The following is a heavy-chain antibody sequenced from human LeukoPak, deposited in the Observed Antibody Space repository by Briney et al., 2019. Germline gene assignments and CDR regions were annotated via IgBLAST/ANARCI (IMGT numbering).Heavy chain of an antibody. CDR1: GYTFTSYY. V-gene: IGHV1-46*01. CDR3: ARDLVVVVAATQDYYYYGMDV. Sequence: ASVKVSCKASGYTFTSYYMHWVRQAPGQGLGWMGIINPSGGSTSYAQKFQGRVTMTRDTSTSTVYMELSSLRSEDTAVYYCARDLVVVVAATQDYYYYGMDVWGQGTTVTVSS. D-gene: IGHD2-15*01. J-gene: IGHJ6*02. CDR2: INPSGGST.